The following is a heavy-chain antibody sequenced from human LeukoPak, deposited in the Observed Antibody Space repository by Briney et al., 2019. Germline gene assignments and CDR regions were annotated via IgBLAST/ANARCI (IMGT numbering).Heavy chain of an antibody. J-gene: IGHJ4*02. Sequence: KPSETLSLTCIVSGGSISTYYWSWIRQPPGKGLEWIGYIHYNGSTSYNPSLKSRVTISVDTPKNQFSLKFSSVTAADTAVYYCARMLATGLFDYWGQGTMVTVSS. V-gene: IGHV4-59*01. D-gene: IGHD5-12*01. CDR2: IHYNGST. CDR1: GGSISTYY. CDR3: ARMLATGLFDY.